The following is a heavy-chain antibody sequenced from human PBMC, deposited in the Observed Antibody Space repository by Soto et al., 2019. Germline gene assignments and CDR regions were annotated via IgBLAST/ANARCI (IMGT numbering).Heavy chain of an antibody. J-gene: IGHJ6*02. CDR3: ARAFVDTAMVTSGYYYYGMDV. Sequence: SLRLSCAASGFTFSSYAMHWVRQAPGKGLEWVAVISYDGSNKYYADSVKGRFTISRDNSKNTLYLQMNSLRAEDTAVYYCARAFVDTAMVTSGYYYYGMDVWGQGTTVTVSS. D-gene: IGHD5-18*01. CDR1: GFTFSSYA. CDR2: ISYDGSNK. V-gene: IGHV3-30-3*01.